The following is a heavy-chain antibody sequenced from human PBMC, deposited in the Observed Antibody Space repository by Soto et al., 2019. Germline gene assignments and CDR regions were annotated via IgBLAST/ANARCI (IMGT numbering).Heavy chain of an antibody. CDR1: GFTFGDYG. CDR3: SKDNYLATMGH. V-gene: IGHV3-33*06. Sequence: QVQLVESGGGVVQPGRSLRLSCRGSGFTFGDYGMHWVRQAPGKGLEWLAIIWAAGGNKVYRDSVQGRFTVSRDNFRKTLFPQNNDLTAEDTAIDPRSKDNYLATMGHWGQGTLVIVSS. J-gene: IGHJ4*02. CDR2: IWAAGGNK. D-gene: IGHD3-10*01.